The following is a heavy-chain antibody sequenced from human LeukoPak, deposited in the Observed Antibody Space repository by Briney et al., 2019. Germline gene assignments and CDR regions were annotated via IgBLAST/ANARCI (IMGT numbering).Heavy chain of an antibody. CDR3: ARAMVRESFFDY. CDR2: IYYSGSN. CDR1: GGSISSYY. D-gene: IGHD3-10*01. V-gene: IGHV4-59*01. J-gene: IGHJ4*02. Sequence: SETLSLTCTVSGGSISSYYWSWIRQPPGKGLEWIGYIYYSGSNNYNPSLKSRVTISVDTSKNQFSLKLSSVTAADTAVYYCARAMVRESFFDYWGQGTLVTVSS.